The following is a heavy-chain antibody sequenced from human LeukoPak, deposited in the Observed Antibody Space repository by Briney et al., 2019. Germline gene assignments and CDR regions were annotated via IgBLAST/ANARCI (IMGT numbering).Heavy chain of an antibody. D-gene: IGHD3-22*01. J-gene: IGHJ4*02. Sequence: GGSLRLSCAASGFTFSSYAMSWVRQAPGKGLEWVSSITGSGGSTFYPDSVKGRFTISRDNSKSTLSLQMNSLRAEDTAVYYCARRGYYYDSSGYYYFDYWGQGTLVTVSS. CDR2: ITGSGGST. V-gene: IGHV3-23*01. CDR3: ARRGYYYDSSGYYYFDY. CDR1: GFTFSSYA.